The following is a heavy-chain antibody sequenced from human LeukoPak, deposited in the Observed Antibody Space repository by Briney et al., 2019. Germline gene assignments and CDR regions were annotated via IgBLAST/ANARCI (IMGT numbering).Heavy chain of an antibody. CDR1: GGSISSYY. CDR3: ARGGYGSGSPIDY. D-gene: IGHD3-10*01. Sequence: SETLSLTCTVSGGSISSYYWSWIRQPPGKGLEWIGYIYSSGSTNYNPSLKSRVTISVDASKNQFSLKLSSVTAADTAVYYCARGGYGSGSPIDYWGQGTLVTVSS. V-gene: IGHV4-59*01. CDR2: IYSSGST. J-gene: IGHJ4*02.